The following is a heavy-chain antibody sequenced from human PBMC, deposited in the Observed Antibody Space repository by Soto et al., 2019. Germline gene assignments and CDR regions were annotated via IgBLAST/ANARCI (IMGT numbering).Heavy chain of an antibody. CDR2: ISGSGGST. CDR1: YTFTNFY. D-gene: IGHD3-3*01. J-gene: IGHJ4*02. CDR3: AKDLASRLYVECFDY. V-gene: IGHV3-23*01. Sequence: YTFTNFYIHWVRQAPGKGLEWVSAISGSGGSTYYADSVKGRFTISRDNSKNTLYLQMNSLRAEDTAVYYCAKDLASRLYVECFDYWGQGTLVTVSS.